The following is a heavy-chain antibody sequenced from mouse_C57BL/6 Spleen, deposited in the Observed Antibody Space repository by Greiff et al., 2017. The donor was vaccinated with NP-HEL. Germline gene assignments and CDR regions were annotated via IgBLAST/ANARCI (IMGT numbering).Heavy chain of an antibody. V-gene: IGHV1-42*01. CDR2: INPSTGGT. D-gene: IGHD1-1*01. CDR3: ANYYGSSSLLFSY. Sequence: EVQLQESGPELVKPGASVKISCKASGYSFTGYYMNWVKQSPEKSLEWIGEINPSTGGTTYNQKFKAKATLTVDKSSSTAYMQLKSLTSEDSAVYYCANYYGSSSLLFSYWGQGTLVTVSA. J-gene: IGHJ3*01. CDR1: GYSFTGYY.